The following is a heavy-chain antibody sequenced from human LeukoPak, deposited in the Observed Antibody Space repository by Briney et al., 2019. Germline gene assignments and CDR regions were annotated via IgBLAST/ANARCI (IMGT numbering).Heavy chain of an antibody. Sequence: ASGKVSCKASVYTFTSYYMHWVRQSPGQGLEWMGIINPSGGSTSYAQKFQGRVTMTRDTSTSTVYMELSSLRSEDTAVYYCARAPFTVTTTAFDYWGQGTLVTVPS. CDR2: INPSGGST. CDR1: VYTFTSYY. J-gene: IGHJ4*02. V-gene: IGHV1-46*01. D-gene: IGHD4-11*01. CDR3: ARAPFTVTTTAFDY.